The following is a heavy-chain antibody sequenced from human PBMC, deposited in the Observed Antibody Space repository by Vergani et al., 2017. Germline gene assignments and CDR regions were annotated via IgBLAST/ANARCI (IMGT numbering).Heavy chain of an antibody. Sequence: QVQLVQSGAEVKKPGASVKVSCKASGYTFTSYYMHWVRQAPGQGLEWMGIINPSGGSTSYAQKFQGRVTMTRDTSTSTAYMELRSLRSDDTAVYYCARDYGDGFDYWGQGTLVTVSS. CDR3: ARDYGDGFDY. CDR1: GYTFTSYY. J-gene: IGHJ4*02. CDR2: INPSGGST. V-gene: IGHV1-46*01. D-gene: IGHD4-17*01.